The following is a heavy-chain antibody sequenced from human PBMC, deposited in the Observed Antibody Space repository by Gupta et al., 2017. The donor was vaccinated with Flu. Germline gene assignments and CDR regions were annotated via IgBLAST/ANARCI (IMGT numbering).Heavy chain of an antibody. D-gene: IGHD4-17*01. CDR1: GGTFSSYA. CDR3: ARVGDGDTTFAFDI. CDR2: IIPIFGTA. Sequence: QVQLVQSGAAVKKPGSSVKVSCKASGGTFSSYALRWVRQAPGQGLEWRGGIIPIFGTANYAQKFQGRVTITADKSTSTAYMELSSLRSEDTAVYYCARVGDGDTTFAFDIWGQGTMVTVSS. J-gene: IGHJ3*02. V-gene: IGHV1-69*06.